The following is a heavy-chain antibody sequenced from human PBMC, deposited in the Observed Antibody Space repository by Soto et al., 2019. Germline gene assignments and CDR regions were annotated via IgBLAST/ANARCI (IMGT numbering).Heavy chain of an antibody. J-gene: IGHJ1*01. D-gene: IGHD6-13*01. CDR2: ISAYNGNT. CDR1: GYTFTSYG. Sequence: ASVKVSCKASGYTFTSYGISWVRQAPGQGLEWMGWISAYNGNTNYAQKLQGRVTMTTDTSTSTAYMELRSLRSDDTAVYYCARDWRLCRSWAEYFQHWGQGTLVTVSS. CDR3: ARDWRLCRSWAEYFQH. V-gene: IGHV1-18*01.